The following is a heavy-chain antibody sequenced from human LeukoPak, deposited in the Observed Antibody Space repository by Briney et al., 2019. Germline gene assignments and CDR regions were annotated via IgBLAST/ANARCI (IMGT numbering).Heavy chain of an antibody. Sequence: SQALPLTCTVSGGSISSGGYYWSWIRQHPGKGLEWIGYIYYSGSTYYNPSLKSRVTISVDTSKNQFSLKLSSVTAADTAVYYCARDWHSSGWPNWFDPWGQRTLVTVSS. CDR3: ARDWHSSGWPNWFDP. CDR1: GGSISSGGYY. V-gene: IGHV4-31*03. CDR2: IYYSGST. J-gene: IGHJ5*02. D-gene: IGHD6-19*01.